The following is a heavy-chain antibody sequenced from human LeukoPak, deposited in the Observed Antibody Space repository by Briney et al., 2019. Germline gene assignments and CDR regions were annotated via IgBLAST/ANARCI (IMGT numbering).Heavy chain of an antibody. CDR2: IYYSGST. D-gene: IGHD3-16*01. CDR1: GGSISSYY. V-gene: IGHV4-59*01. Sequence: PSETLSLTCTVSGGSISSYYWSWIRQPPGKGLEWIGYIYYSGSTNYNPSLKSRVTISVDTSKNQFSLKLSSVTAADTAVYYCASFTSTWGIFDYWGQGTLVTVSS. CDR3: ASFTSTWGIFDY. J-gene: IGHJ4*02.